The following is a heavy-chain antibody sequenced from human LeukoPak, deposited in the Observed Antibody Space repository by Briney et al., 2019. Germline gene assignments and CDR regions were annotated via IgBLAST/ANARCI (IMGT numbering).Heavy chain of an antibody. V-gene: IGHV3-11*04. CDR2: ISSSGSTI. D-gene: IGHD3-22*01. Sequence: PGGSLRLSCAASGFTFSDYYMSWIRLAPGKGLECVSYISSSGSTIYYADSVKGRFTISRDNAKNSLYLQMNSLRAEDTAVYYCAREPPGGYYDSSTPDYWGQGTLVTVSS. CDR1: GFTFSDYY. J-gene: IGHJ4*02. CDR3: AREPPGGYYDSSTPDY.